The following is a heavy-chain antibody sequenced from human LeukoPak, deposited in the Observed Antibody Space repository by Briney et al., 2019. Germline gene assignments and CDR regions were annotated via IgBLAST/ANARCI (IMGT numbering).Heavy chain of an antibody. CDR2: ISGSGDST. CDR3: AKSLLTTATGTGRAFDI. J-gene: IGHJ3*02. D-gene: IGHD1-1*01. V-gene: IGHV3-23*01. CDR1: GFTFTSYA. Sequence: GGSLRLSCAASGFTFTSYAMSWVRQAPGKGLEWVSAISGSGDSTYYADSVKGRFTISRDSSKNTLYLQMNSLRAEDSAEYYCAKSLLTTATGTGRAFDIWGQGTMVTVSA.